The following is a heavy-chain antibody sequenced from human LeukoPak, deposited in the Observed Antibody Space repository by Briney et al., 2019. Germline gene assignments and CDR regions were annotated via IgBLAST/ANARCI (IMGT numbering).Heavy chain of an antibody. CDR1: GFTFSLDS. Sequence: GGSQTLSCTASGFTFSLDSRLCVHQAPGKGLGWVSSIGRSSQYIYYGDSVRGRFTISRDNAKNSLYLDMNSPRAEDTAVYYCARDASKIDFAPYFFCMDVCGNRTKFTVSS. J-gene: IGHJ6*03. CDR3: ARDASKIDFAPYFFCMDV. V-gene: IGHV3-21*01. D-gene: IGHD3-3*01. CDR2: IGRSSQYI.